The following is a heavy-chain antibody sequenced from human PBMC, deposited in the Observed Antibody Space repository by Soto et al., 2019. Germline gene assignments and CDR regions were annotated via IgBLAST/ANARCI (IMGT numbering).Heavy chain of an antibody. Sequence: GESLKISYKDSGYSFTSNWITWVRQMPGKGLEWMGRIDPSDSYTNYSPSFQGHVTIPADKSISTAYLQWSSLKASDTAMYYCARPRGYATGTADGMDVWGQGTTVTVSS. V-gene: IGHV5-10-1*01. CDR3: ARPRGYATGTADGMDV. CDR1: GYSFTSNW. J-gene: IGHJ6*02. CDR2: IDPSDSYT. D-gene: IGHD1-1*01.